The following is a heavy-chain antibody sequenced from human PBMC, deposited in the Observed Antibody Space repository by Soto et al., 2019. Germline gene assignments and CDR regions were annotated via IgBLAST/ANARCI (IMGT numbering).Heavy chain of an antibody. J-gene: IGHJ1*01. V-gene: IGHV1-18*01. Sequence: QIQLVQSGAEVKKPGASVKVSCKASGYNFFDYGVSWVRQAPGQGLEWMGWVSPKSGNTDYARKVQGRVTMTTDISQSTAYMELRGLISDDTGVYSCARGRTVSSIGPLLVWGQGTLVSVSS. D-gene: IGHD1-1*01. CDR1: GYNFFDYG. CDR3: ARGRTVSSIGPLLV. CDR2: VSPKSGNT.